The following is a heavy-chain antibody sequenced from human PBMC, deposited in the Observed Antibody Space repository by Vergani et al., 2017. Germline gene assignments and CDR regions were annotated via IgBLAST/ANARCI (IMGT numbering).Heavy chain of an antibody. J-gene: IGHJ5*02. CDR3: ARARYCSEPSCLPNNWFDR. CDR2: ISIDGSST. D-gene: IGHD2-15*01. Sequence: EVQLVESGGGLVQPGGSLRLSCAASGFTFSRYWMHWVRQAPGKGLAWVSRISIDGSSTTYADSVKGRFTISRDNAKNTLYLQMSSLRAEGTAVYYCARARYCSEPSCLPNNWFDRWGQGTLVTVSS. V-gene: IGHV3-74*01. CDR1: GFTFSRYW.